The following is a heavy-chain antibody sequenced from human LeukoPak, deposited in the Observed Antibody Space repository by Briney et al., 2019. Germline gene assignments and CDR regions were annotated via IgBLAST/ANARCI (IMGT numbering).Heavy chain of an antibody. CDR2: IKHDGSEK. CDR1: GFTFSNFW. J-gene: IGHJ3*02. D-gene: IGHD1-26*01. Sequence: GGSLRLSCAASGFTFSNFWMSWVRQAPGKGLEWVANIKHDGSEKNYVDSVKGRFTISRDNAKNSLYLQMNSLRADDAALYYCARHWEGVESDAFDIWGQGTMVTVSS. V-gene: IGHV3-7*04. CDR3: ARHWEGVESDAFDI.